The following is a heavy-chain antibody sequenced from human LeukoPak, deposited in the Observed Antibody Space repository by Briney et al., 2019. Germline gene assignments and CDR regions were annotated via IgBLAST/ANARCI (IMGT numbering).Heavy chain of an antibody. D-gene: IGHD3-3*01. CDR1: GFTFSNYA. CDR2: ISYDGSDK. V-gene: IGHV3-30-3*01. J-gene: IGHJ4*02. CDR3: ARDRSYYDFWSGYLDY. Sequence: PGGSLRLSCAASGFTFSNYAIHWVRQAPGQGLEWVADISYDGSDKYYADSVEGRFTISRDNSKNTLYLQMNSLRAEDTAVYYCARDRSYYDFWSGYLDYWGQGTLVTVSS.